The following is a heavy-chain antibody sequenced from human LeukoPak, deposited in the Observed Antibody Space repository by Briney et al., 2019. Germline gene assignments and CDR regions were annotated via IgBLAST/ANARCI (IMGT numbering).Heavy chain of an antibody. CDR1: EFTVSSNY. J-gene: IGHJ5*02. D-gene: IGHD3-10*01. Sequence: GGSLRLSCAASEFTVSSNYMSWVRQAPGKGLEWVSVIYSGGSTYYADSVKGRFTISRDNSKNTLYLQMNSLRAEDTAVYSCARSPMFRGVIPWFDPGGQETLVTVSS. V-gene: IGHV3-53*01. CDR3: ARSPMFRGVIPWFDP. CDR2: IYSGGST.